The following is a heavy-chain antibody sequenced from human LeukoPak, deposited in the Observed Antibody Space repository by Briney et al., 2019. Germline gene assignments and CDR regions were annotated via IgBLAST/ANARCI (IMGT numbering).Heavy chain of an antibody. Sequence: GGSLRLSCAASGFTFRNYWMSWVPRAPGEGLEWVANIKEDGSVKYYVDSVKGRFTISRDNARNSLFLQMNSLTADDTAVYYCAGERDMTTILDIFEYWGQGVLVTVSS. CDR1: GFTFRNYW. CDR2: IKEDGSVK. D-gene: IGHD5-24*01. CDR3: AGERDMTTILDIFEY. J-gene: IGHJ4*02. V-gene: IGHV3-7*01.